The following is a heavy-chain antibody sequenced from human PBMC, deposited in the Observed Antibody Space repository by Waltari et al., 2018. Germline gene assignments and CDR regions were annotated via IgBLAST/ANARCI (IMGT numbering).Heavy chain of an antibody. CDR1: GFTFSSEA. D-gene: IGHD3-9*01. CDR3: AKEGQLGYFVE. J-gene: IGHJ4*02. CDR2: FARSGAIV. Sequence: EVQPLQSGGGLIQPGGSLSPACATSGFTFSSEAMNWVRQARGKGLEWVSVFARSGAIVYADSVKGRFTISRDISTSTLYLQMNNLRAEDTAIYYCAKEGQLGYFVEWGQGTLVTVSS. V-gene: IGHV3-23*01.